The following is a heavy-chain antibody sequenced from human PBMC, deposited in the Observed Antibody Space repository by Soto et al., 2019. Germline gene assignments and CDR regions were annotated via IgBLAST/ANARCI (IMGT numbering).Heavy chain of an antibody. CDR1: GFTFSSYA. Sequence: RGSLRLSCAASGFTFSSYAMSWVRQAPGKGLEWVSAISGSGGSTYYADSVKGRFTISRDNSKNTLYLQMNSLRAEDTAVYYCAKAPSLSTPYYDILTGYYTPANYFDYWGQGTLVTVSS. D-gene: IGHD3-9*01. CDR3: AKAPSLSTPYYDILTGYYTPANYFDY. J-gene: IGHJ4*02. CDR2: ISGSGGST. V-gene: IGHV3-23*01.